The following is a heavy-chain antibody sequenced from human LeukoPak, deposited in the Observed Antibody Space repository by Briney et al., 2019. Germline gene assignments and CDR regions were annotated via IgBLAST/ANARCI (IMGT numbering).Heavy chain of an antibody. J-gene: IGHJ6*03. CDR3: ARAPYYDFWSGLNLRKHYYYYYMDV. CDR1: GGTFSSYA. Sequence: ASVKVSCKASGGTFSSYAISWVRQAPGQGLEWMGGIIPIFGTANYAQKFQGRVTITADKSTSTAYMELSSLRSEDTAVYYCARAPYYDFWSGLNLRKHYYYYYMDVWGKGTTVTVSS. D-gene: IGHD3-3*01. CDR2: IIPIFGTA. V-gene: IGHV1-69*06.